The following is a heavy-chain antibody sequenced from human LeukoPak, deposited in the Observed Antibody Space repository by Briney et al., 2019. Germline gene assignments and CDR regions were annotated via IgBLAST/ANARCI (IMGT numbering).Heavy chain of an antibody. CDR1: GFTFSSHW. CDR2: IKQDGSEK. J-gene: IGHJ3*02. CDR3: ARGGGYYYDSSGYYAPDAFDI. V-gene: IGHV3-7*01. Sequence: GGSLRLSCAASGFTFSSHWMSWVRQAPGKGLEWVANIKQDGSEKYYADSVKGRFTISRDNVKNSMYLQMNSLRAEDTAVYYWARGGGYYYDSSGYYAPDAFDIWGQGTMVTVSS. D-gene: IGHD3-22*01.